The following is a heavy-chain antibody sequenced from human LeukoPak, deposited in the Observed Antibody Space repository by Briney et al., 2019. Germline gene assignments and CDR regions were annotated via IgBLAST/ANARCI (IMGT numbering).Heavy chain of an antibody. CDR3: ARGGRLDY. CDR1: GGSISSYY. D-gene: IGHD1-26*01. Sequence: TPSETLSLTCTVSGGSISSYYWSWIRQPPGKGLEWIGYIYYSGSTNYNPSLKSRVTISVDTSKNQFSLKLSSVTAADTAVYYCARGGRLDYWGQGTLVTVSS. V-gene: IGHV4-59*12. J-gene: IGHJ4*02. CDR2: IYYSGST.